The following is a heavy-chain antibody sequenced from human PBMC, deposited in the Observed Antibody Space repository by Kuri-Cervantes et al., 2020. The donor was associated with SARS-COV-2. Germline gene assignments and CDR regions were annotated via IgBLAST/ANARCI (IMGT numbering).Heavy chain of an antibody. CDR3: ARDPREYYYDSSGTIRTEESYFDY. D-gene: IGHD3-22*01. Sequence: ASVKVSCKASGYTFTGYYMHWVRQAPGQGLEWMGWINPNSGGTNYARKFQGRVTMTRDTSISTAYMELSRLRSDDTAVYYCARDPREYYYDSSGTIRTEESYFDYWGQGTLVTVSS. CDR2: INPNSGGT. J-gene: IGHJ4*02. CDR1: GYTFTGYY. V-gene: IGHV1-2*02.